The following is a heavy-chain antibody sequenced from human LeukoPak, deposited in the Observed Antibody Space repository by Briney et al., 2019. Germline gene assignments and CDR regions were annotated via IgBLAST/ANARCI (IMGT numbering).Heavy chain of an antibody. CDR1: GMNFERYA. V-gene: IGHV3-43*02. CDR2: ISADGKA. J-gene: IGHJ6*02. CDR3: ATWAFYHDLDV. D-gene: IGHD1-26*01. Sequence: PGGSLRLSCAASGMNFERYAMHWVRQRPGKGLEWVGVISADGKADHADAVKGRFTVSRDNSKDSLSLQMSSLRDGDTALYYCATWAFYHDLDVWGQGTTVIVSS.